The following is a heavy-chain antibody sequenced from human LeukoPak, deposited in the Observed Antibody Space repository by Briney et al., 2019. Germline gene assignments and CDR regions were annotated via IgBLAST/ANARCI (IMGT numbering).Heavy chain of an antibody. D-gene: IGHD3-10*01. CDR2: IYKSGST. CDR3: ARGGYYGSGSYSAYDYYYMDV. Sequence: SETLSLTCSVSGGTIGGYYWNWIRQSAGKGLEWIGRIYKSGSTNYNPSLKSRVTISIDKSNNQFSLILRSVTAADTAVYYCARGGYYGSGSYSAYDYYYMDVWGKGTTVIVAS. CDR1: GGTIGGYY. V-gene: IGHV4-4*07. J-gene: IGHJ6*03.